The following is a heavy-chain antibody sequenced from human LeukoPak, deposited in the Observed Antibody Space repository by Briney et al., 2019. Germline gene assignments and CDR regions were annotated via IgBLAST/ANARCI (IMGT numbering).Heavy chain of an antibody. CDR1: GYTFTGYY. V-gene: IGHV1-2*02. CDR2: INPNSGGT. CDR3: ARGSLRSGSPPLYYFDY. J-gene: IGHJ4*02. D-gene: IGHD3-10*01. Sequence: ASVKVSFKASGYTFTGYYMHWVRQAPGQGLEWMGWINPNSGGTNYAQKFQGRVTMTRDTSISTAYMELSRLRSDDTAVYYCARGSLRSGSPPLYYFDYWGQGTLVTVSS.